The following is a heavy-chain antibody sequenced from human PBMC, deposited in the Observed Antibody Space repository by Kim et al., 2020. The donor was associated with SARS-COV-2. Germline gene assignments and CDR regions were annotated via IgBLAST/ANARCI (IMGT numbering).Heavy chain of an antibody. Sequence: SETLSLTCTVSGGSISSGGYYWSWIRQHPGKGLEWIGYIYYSGSTYYNPSLKSRVTISVDTSKNQFSLKLSSVTAADTAVYYCARAPSGPRARYSGSYSSFDYWGQGTLVTVSS. CDR3: ARAPSGPRARYSGSYSSFDY. J-gene: IGHJ4*02. CDR1: GGSISSGGYY. CDR2: IYYSGST. V-gene: IGHV4-31*03. D-gene: IGHD1-26*01.